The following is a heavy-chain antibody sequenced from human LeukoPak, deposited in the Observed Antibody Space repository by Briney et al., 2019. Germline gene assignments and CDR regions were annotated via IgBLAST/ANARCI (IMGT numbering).Heavy chain of an antibody. J-gene: IGHJ4*02. CDR2: IYYNGIA. V-gene: IGHV4-39*01. CDR1: GGLITTSIHY. CDR3: ARQPTVKRSAVASDFDY. D-gene: IGHD6-19*01. Sequence: SETLSLTCGVSGGLITTSIHYWAWIRHPPGKGLEWVASIYYNGIAYYNASLERRVTLYVDTSTNTFSLRLRSVSAADMYVYDWARQPTVKRSAVASDFDYWGRGTLVTVSS.